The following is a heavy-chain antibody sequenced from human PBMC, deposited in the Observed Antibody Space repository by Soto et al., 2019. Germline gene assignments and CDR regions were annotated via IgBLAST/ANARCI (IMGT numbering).Heavy chain of an antibody. D-gene: IGHD6-19*01. Sequence: QVQLVESGGGVVQPGKSLRLSCAASGFTFNNYGMHWVRQAPGKGLAGVAAISSDGTNGYSADSVKGRFTISRDNSKNTVHLQMDSLRPEDTAVYYCARRAVAFDYWGQGTLGTVSS. V-gene: IGHV3-30*03. CDR1: GFTFNNYG. J-gene: IGHJ4*02. CDR3: ARRAVAFDY. CDR2: ISSDGTNG.